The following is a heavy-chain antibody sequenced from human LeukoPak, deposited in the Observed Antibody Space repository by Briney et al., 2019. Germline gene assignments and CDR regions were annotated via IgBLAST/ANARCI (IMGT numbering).Heavy chain of an antibody. J-gene: IGHJ5*02. CDR1: GGSINSYY. D-gene: IGHD3-10*01. V-gene: IGHV4-59*08. Sequence: SETLSLTCTVSGGSINSYYWSWIRQPPGKGLEWIGYIFYSGVDRYNPALESRVTISIDTSKNQFSLKLSSVTATDTAIYYCARHDNYPGFGRGFGPWGQGTLVTVSS. CDR3: ARHDNYPGFGRGFGP. CDR2: IFYSGVD.